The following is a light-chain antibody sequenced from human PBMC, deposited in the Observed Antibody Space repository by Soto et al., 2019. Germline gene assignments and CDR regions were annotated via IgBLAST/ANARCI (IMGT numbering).Light chain of an antibody. Sequence: QSVLTQPPSVSEAPGQRVTISCTGSSSNIGAGYEAHWYQQVPGTAPKLLIYENNNRPSGVPDRLSGSKSGTSAPLAITGLQAEDEAEYYCQSYDSRLSGYVFGTGTKLTVL. V-gene: IGLV1-40*01. J-gene: IGLJ1*01. CDR3: QSYDSRLSGYV. CDR1: SSNIGAGYE. CDR2: ENN.